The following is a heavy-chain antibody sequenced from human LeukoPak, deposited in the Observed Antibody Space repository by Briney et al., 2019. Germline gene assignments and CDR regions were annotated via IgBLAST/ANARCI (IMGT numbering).Heavy chain of an antibody. D-gene: IGHD6-13*01. CDR1: GGSFSGYY. CDR3: ARGRKAAAGTGRVDY. J-gene: IGHJ4*02. V-gene: IGHV4-34*01. CDR2: INHSGST. Sequence: SETLSLTCAVYGGSFSGYYWSWIRQPPGKGLEWIGEINHSGSTNYNPSLKSRVTISVDTSKNQFSLKLSSVTAADTAVYYCARGRKAAAGTGRVDYWGQGTLVTVPS.